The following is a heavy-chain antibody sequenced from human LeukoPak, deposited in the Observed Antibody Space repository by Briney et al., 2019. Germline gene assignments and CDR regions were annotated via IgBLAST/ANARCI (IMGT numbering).Heavy chain of an antibody. Sequence: PGGSLRLSCAASGFTFISYGMHWVRQAPGKGLEWVAFIRYDGNNKYYADSVKGRFTISIDNSKNTLYLQMNSLRAEDTAVYYCAKSLNYDYASSGSSKGGFDIWGQGTMVTVSS. CDR3: AKSLNYDYASSGSSKGGFDI. CDR1: GFTFISYG. D-gene: IGHD3-22*01. J-gene: IGHJ3*02. CDR2: IRYDGNNK. V-gene: IGHV3-30*02.